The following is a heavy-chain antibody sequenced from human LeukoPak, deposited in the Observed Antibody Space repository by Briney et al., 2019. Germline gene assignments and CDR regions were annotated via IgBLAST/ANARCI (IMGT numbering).Heavy chain of an antibody. J-gene: IGHJ3*02. D-gene: IGHD6-13*01. Sequence: GGSLRLSCAASGFTLSSYGMLWVRQAPGKGLEWVAVIAYDGSYKYYADSVKGRFTISRDNSKNTLYLQMNSLRAEDTAVYYCARLMYKGISAAGPYAFDIWGQGTMVTVSS. CDR3: ARLMYKGISAAGPYAFDI. CDR2: IAYDGSYK. CDR1: GFTLSSYG. V-gene: IGHV3-30*03.